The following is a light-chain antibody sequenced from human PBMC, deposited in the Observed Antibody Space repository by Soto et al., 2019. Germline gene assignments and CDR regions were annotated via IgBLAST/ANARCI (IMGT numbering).Light chain of an antibody. CDR3: QQYGSSGT. J-gene: IGKJ1*01. V-gene: IGKV3-20*01. CDR2: RAS. CDR1: QSASSSY. Sequence: VLTQSACTLSWSAGDRATLSWRASQSASSSYLAWYQQRPGQAPRLLIYRASTRATGVPARFSGSGSGTDFTLTISRLEPEDFAVYYCQQYGSSGTFGQGTKVDIK.